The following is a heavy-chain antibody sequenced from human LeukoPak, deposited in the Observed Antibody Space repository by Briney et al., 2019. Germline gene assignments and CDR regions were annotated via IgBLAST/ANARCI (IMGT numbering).Heavy chain of an antibody. V-gene: IGHV3-23*01. CDR3: AKPSYLYSGYDYSYPADY. Sequence: GGSLRLSCAASGFTFSSYAMSWVRQAPGKGLEWVSAISGSGGSTYYADSVKGRFTISRDNSKNTLYLQMNSLRAEDTAVYYCAKPSYLYSGYDYSYPADYWGQGTLVTVSS. J-gene: IGHJ4*02. CDR2: ISGSGGST. CDR1: GFTFSSYA. D-gene: IGHD5-12*01.